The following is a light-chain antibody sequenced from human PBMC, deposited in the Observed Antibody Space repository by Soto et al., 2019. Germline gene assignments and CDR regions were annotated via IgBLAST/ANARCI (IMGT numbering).Light chain of an antibody. CDR3: QQYYSTPYT. Sequence: DIAMTQSPDSLAVSLGERATINCKSSQRILSSFNNKNSLAWYQQKPGQPPRLLIFWASTRESGVPDRFSGSGSGTDFALTISSLQAEDVAVYYCQQYYSTPYTFGQGTKLEIK. V-gene: IGKV4-1*01. J-gene: IGKJ2*01. CDR2: WAS. CDR1: QRILSSFNNKNS.